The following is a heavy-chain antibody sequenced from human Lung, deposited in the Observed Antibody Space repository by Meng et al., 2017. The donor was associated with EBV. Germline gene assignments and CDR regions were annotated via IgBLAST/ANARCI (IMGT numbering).Heavy chain of an antibody. V-gene: IGHV7-4-1*02. CDR3: ARGGPYPDSSGFHWYFDL. Sequence: QVQLVQYGSELNKPGASVKVSCKASGYTFINYAINWVRQAPGQGLEWMGWINTHTGNPTYGQGFTGRFVLSSDTSVSTANLQISSLKAEDTAVYYCARGGPYPDSSGFHWYFDLWGRGTLVTVSS. CDR1: GYTFINYA. J-gene: IGHJ2*01. CDR2: INTHTGNP. D-gene: IGHD3-22*01.